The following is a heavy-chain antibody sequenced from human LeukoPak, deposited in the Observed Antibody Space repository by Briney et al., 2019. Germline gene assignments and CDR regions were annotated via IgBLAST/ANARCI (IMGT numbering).Heavy chain of an antibody. Sequence: SETLSLTCTVSGGSINNSFYYWGWVRQPPGKGLVWIGSIFYTGNTYYHPSLKSRVTISVDTSKNQFSLKLTSVTAADTAVYYCARRYLAWLSYYFDSWGQGALVTVSS. V-gene: IGHV4-39*01. CDR1: GGSINNSFYY. D-gene: IGHD3-3*01. J-gene: IGHJ4*02. CDR2: IFYTGNT. CDR3: ARRYLAWLSYYFDS.